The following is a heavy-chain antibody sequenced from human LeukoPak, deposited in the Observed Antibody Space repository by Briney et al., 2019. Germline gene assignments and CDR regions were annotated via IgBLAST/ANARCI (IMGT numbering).Heavy chain of an antibody. Sequence: GGSLRLSCTASGFTFSSYPMHWVRQAPGKGLEWVAVIGYDGVNKFYTDSVKGRFTISRDDSKSTLYLQMDSLRVEDTAVYYCARDFLRGPPDYLDFWGQGTLVTVSS. V-gene: IGHV3-30*04. D-gene: IGHD3-10*01. J-gene: IGHJ4*02. CDR3: ARDFLRGPPDYLDF. CDR1: GFTFSSYP. CDR2: IGYDGVNK.